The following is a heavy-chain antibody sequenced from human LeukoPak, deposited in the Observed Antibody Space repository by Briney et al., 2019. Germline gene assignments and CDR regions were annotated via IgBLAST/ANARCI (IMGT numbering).Heavy chain of an antibody. J-gene: IGHJ4*02. V-gene: IGHV1-69*05. CDR2: IIPIFGTA. Sequence: SVKVSCKASGGTFSSYAISWARQAPGQGLEWMGRIIPIFGTANYAQKFQGRVTITTDESTSTAYMELSSLRSEDTAVYYCARDPENYYDSSGLRYWGQGTLVTVSS. D-gene: IGHD3-22*01. CDR3: ARDPENYYDSSGLRY. CDR1: GGTFSSYA.